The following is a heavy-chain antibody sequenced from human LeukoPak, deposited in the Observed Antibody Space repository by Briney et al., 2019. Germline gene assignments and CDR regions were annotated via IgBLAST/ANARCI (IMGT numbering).Heavy chain of an antibody. Sequence: ASETQSLTCTVSGGSITSSHHYWGWIRQPPGKGLEWIGRIYYSGNPYSNPSLMSRLTISVDTSKNQFSLKLTSVTAADAAVYYCARQTAVAAGHYFDYWGPGTLVTVSS. CDR1: GGSITSSHHY. J-gene: IGHJ4*02. D-gene: IGHD6-19*01. CDR2: IYYSGNP. V-gene: IGHV4-39*01. CDR3: ARQTAVAAGHYFDY.